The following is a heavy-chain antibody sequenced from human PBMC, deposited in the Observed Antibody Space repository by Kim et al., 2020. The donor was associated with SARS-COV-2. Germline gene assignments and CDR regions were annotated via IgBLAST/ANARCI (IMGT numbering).Heavy chain of an antibody. CDR3: ARHLRPHGMAV. J-gene: IGHJ6*02. CDR2: FHHKSGPT. Sequence: SETLSLTCTVSDGSISGSNYYLAWIRQPPGEGLEWIGTFHHKSGPTNFIPTLKSRVTVSVDTPTMNFFLRLTSATAADTAVYYCARHLRPHGMAVWGHGTTVTVSS. CDR1: DGSISGSNYY. V-gene: IGHV4-39*01. D-gene: IGHD5-12*01.